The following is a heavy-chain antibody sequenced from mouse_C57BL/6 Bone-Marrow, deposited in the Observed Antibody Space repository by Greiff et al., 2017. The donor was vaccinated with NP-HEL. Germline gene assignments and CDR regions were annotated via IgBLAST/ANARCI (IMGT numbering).Heavy chain of an antibody. J-gene: IGHJ2*01. CDR3: TTLYDVHY. CDR2: IDPENGDT. V-gene: IGHV14-4*01. CDR1: GFNIKDDY. Sequence: EVQLKESGAELVRPGASVKLSCTASGFNIKDDYMHWVKQRPEQGLEWIGWIDPENGDTEYASKFQGKATITADTSSNTAYLQLSSLTSEDTAVYYCTTLYDVHYWGQGTTLTVSS. D-gene: IGHD2-12*01.